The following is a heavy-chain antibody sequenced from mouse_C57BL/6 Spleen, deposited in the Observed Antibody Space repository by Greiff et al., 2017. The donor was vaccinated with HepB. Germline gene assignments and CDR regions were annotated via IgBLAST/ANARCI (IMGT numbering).Heavy chain of an antibody. V-gene: IGHV2-9-1*01. J-gene: IGHJ2*01. D-gene: IGHD1-1*01. CDR3: ARNVITTVVATSYYFDY. CDR2: IWTGGGT. Sequence: VQVVESGPGLVAPSQSLSITCTVSGFSLTSYAISWVRQPPGKGLEWLGVIWTGGGTNYNSALKSRLSISKDNSKSQVFLKMNSLQTDDTARYYCARNVITTVVATSYYFDYWGQGTTLTVSS. CDR1: GFSLTSYA.